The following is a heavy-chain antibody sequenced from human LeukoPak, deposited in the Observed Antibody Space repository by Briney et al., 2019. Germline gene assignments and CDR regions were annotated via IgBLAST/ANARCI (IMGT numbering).Heavy chain of an antibody. V-gene: IGHV3-66*01. Sequence: GGSLRLSCAASGFTVSSDYMSWVRQALGKGLEWVSVIYSGGSTYYADSVKGRFTISRDNSKNTLYLQMNSLRAEDTAVYYCARDHYDSSGYQDYWGQGTLVTVSS. CDR2: IYSGGST. CDR3: ARDHYDSSGYQDY. D-gene: IGHD3-22*01. J-gene: IGHJ4*02. CDR1: GFTVSSDY.